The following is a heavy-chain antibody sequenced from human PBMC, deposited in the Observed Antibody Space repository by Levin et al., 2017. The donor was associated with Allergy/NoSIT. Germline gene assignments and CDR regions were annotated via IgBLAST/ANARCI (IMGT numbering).Heavy chain of an antibody. CDR1: GFTFSSYS. CDR2: ISSSSSYI. J-gene: IGHJ3*02. CDR3: ARPSSWKYAFDI. Sequence: PGGSLRLSCAASGFTFSSYSMNWVRQAPGKGLEWVSSISSSSSYIYYADSVKGRFTISRDNAKNSLYLQMNSLRAEDTAVYYCARPSSWKYAFDIWGQGTMVTVSS. D-gene: IGHD6-13*01. V-gene: IGHV3-21*01.